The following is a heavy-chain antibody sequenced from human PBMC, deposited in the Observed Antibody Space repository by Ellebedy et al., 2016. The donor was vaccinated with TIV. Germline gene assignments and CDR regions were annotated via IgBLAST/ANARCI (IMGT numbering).Heavy chain of an antibody. J-gene: IGHJ4*02. CDR3: ARDLEYGDYEGYFDY. Sequence: GGSLRLXXPPSGFTFSSYSMNWVRQAPGKGLEWVSYISSSSSTIYYADSVKGRFTISRDNAKNSLYLQMNSLRAEDTAVYYCARDLEYGDYEGYFDYWGQGTLVTVSS. CDR2: ISSSSSTI. D-gene: IGHD4-17*01. V-gene: IGHV3-48*01. CDR1: GFTFSSYS.